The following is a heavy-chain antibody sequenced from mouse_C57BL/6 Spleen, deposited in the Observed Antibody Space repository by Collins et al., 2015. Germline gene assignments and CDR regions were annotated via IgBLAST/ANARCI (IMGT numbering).Heavy chain of an antibody. V-gene: IGHV1-4*02. J-gene: IGHJ2*01. Sequence: QVQLQQSAAELARPGASVKMSCKASGYTFTSYTMHWVKQRPGQGLEWIGYINPSSGYTEYNQKFKDKTTLTADKSSSTAYMQLSSPTSEDSAVYYCARCGDFDYWGQGTTLTVSS. CDR3: ARCGDFDY. CDR1: GYTFTSYT. CDR2: INPSSGYT.